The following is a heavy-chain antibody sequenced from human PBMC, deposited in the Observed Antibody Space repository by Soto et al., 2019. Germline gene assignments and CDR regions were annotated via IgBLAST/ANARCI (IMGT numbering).Heavy chain of an antibody. CDR3: AKTIGLRLGELSPDN. CDR1: GFNLNNYG. D-gene: IGHD3-16*02. Sequence: QVQLVESGGGVVQPGGSLRLSCAASGFNLNNYGIHWVRQAPGKGLEWVAFTSFDGRKQFYPDSLQGRFTISRDNSKNTVYLKMSSLRHEDTAVYYCAKTIGLRLGELSPDNWGQGTLVTVSS. CDR2: TSFDGRKQ. J-gene: IGHJ4*02. V-gene: IGHV3-30*18.